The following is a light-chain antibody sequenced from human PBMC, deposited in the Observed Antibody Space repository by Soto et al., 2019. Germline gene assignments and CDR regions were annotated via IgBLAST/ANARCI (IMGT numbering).Light chain of an antibody. CDR1: ESISSSY. J-gene: IGKJ2*01. CDR3: QLYGGSHMFS. V-gene: IGKV3-20*01. CDR2: AAS. Sequence: EIVLTQSPGTLSLSPGEGATLSCRASESISSSYLAWYQQRPGQSPRLLIYAASSRAAGITDRFSGSGSGADFTLTISRLEPEDFAVYYCQLYGGSHMFSFGQGTKLRIK.